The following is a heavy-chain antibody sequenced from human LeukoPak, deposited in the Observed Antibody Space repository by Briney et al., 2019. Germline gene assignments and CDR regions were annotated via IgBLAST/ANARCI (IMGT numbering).Heavy chain of an antibody. CDR3: AREIRGVGNFDP. Sequence: GGSLRLSCAASGFTVSGNYRSGVGRAPGKGLEGVSVIYSGGSTYYADSVKGRFTISRDNSKNTLYLQMNSLRAEDTAVYYCAREIRGVGNFDPWGQGTLVTVSS. CDR2: IYSGGST. D-gene: IGHD3-10*01. V-gene: IGHV3-53*01. CDR1: GFTVSGNY. J-gene: IGHJ5*02.